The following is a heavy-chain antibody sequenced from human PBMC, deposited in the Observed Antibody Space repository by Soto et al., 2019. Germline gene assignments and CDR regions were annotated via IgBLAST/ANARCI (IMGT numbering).Heavy chain of an antibody. J-gene: IGHJ6*02. CDR1: GGSLSGYY. CDR3: ARSDNRNSLYGVDV. Sequence: QVQLQQWGAGLLKPSETLSLTCAVYGGSLSGYYWSWIRQSPGKGLEWIGEINHRGSSDYNPSLKRRVTISIDASKNHVSLELTSVTAADTAVYYCARSDNRNSLYGVDVWGQGTAVTVSS. D-gene: IGHD1-7*01. V-gene: IGHV4-34*01. CDR2: INHRGSS.